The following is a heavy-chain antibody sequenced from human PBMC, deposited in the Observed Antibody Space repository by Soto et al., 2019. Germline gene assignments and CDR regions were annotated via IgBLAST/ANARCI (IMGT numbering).Heavy chain of an antibody. CDR3: ARDETILGVATPYFDY. D-gene: IGHD3-3*01. CDR1: GYSFSTYT. Sequence: GASVKVSCKASGYSFSTYTMHWFRQAPGQRLEWIRWFNSVNVNTKYSQKLQGRVTITRETSASTVYMGLSSLTSEDMVVYYCARDETILGVATPYFDYWGQGTRVTVSS. V-gene: IGHV1-3*01. CDR2: FNSVNVNT. J-gene: IGHJ4*02.